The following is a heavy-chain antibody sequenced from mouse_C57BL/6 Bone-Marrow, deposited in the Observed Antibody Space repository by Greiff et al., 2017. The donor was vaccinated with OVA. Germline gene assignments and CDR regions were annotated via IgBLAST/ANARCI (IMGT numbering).Heavy chain of an antibody. CDR1: GYTFTDHT. CDR3: ARWVYYYGSSLYYFDY. V-gene: IGHV1-78*01. Sequence: VQLVESDAELVKPGASVKISCKVSGYTFTDHTIHWMKQRPEQGLEWIGYIYPRDGSTKYNEKFKGKATLTADKSSSTAYMQLNSLTSEDSAVYFCARWVYYYGSSLYYFDYWGQGTTLTVSS. J-gene: IGHJ2*01. D-gene: IGHD1-1*01. CDR2: IYPRDGST.